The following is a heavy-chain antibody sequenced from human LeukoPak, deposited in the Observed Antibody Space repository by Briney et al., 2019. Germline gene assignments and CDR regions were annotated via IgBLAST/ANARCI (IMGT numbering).Heavy chain of an antibody. J-gene: IGHJ1*01. Sequence: GSLRLSCAASGFTFSDYAMGWVRQAPGKGLEWVSAISGSGVTTHYAGSVKGRFSISRDNSKNTLYLQMDSLRAEDTALYYCAKRVVVGATSPYSDFQDWGQGTLVTVSS. CDR2: ISGSGVTT. CDR3: AKRVVVGATSPYSDFQD. D-gene: IGHD1-26*01. CDR1: GFTFSDYA. V-gene: IGHV3-23*01.